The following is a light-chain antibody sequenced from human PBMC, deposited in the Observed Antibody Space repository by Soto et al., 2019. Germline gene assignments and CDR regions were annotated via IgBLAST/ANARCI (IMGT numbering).Light chain of an antibody. Sequence: QSVLTQPPSVSGAPGQRVTISCSGRSSNVGAASDVYWYQQLPGTAPRLLISVNNKRPSGVPDRFSGSKSGTSASLAITGLRPEDEADYYCQSYDDTLSGSWVFGTGTKVTGL. CDR1: SSNVGAASD. J-gene: IGLJ1*01. CDR2: VNN. V-gene: IGLV1-40*01. CDR3: QSYDDTLSGSWV.